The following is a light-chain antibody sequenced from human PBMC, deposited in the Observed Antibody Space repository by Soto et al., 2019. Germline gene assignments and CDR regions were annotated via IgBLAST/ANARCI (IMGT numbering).Light chain of an antibody. V-gene: IGLV1-51*01. CDR1: SSNIGNNY. Sequence: QSVLTQPPSVSAAPGPKVTISCSGSSSNIGNNYVSWYQQLPGTAPKLLIYDNNNRPSGIPDRFSGSKSGTSATLGITGLQTGDEADYYCGTWDSSLSIVVFGGGTKLTVL. CDR3: GTWDSSLSIVV. J-gene: IGLJ2*01. CDR2: DNN.